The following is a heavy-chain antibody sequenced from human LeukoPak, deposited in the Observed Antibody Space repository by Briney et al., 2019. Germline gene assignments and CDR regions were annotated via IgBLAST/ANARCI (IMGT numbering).Heavy chain of an antibody. CDR2: IYYSGST. CDR1: GGSISSYY. Sequence: SETLSLTCTVSGGSISSYYWSWIRQPPGKGLEWIGYIYYSGSTNYNPSLKSRVTISVDTSKNQFSLKLSSVTAADTAVHYCARVGDSSGYPGLDYWGQGTLVTVSS. CDR3: ARVGDSSGYPGLDY. D-gene: IGHD3-22*01. V-gene: IGHV4-59*01. J-gene: IGHJ4*02.